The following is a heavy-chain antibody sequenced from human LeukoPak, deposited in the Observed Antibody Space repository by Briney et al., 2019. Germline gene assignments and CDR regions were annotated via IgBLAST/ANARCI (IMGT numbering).Heavy chain of an antibody. D-gene: IGHD1-26*01. Sequence: GGSLRLSCAPSWFTFSDYFMKWVGQAPGKGLEWISYISRSRGGISYADSVKGRFTISRDNAKNSLYLQMKSLRAEDTAVYYCARGESGFDYWGQGALVTVSS. CDR2: ISRSRGGI. J-gene: IGHJ4*02. CDR1: WFTFSDYF. CDR3: ARGESGFDY. V-gene: IGHV3-48*01.